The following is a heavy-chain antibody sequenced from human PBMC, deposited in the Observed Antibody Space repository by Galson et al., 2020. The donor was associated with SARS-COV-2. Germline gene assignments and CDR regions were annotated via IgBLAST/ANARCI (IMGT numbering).Heavy chain of an antibody. J-gene: IGHJ6*02. CDR1: GFSFRSYG. D-gene: IGHD1-20*01. V-gene: IGHV3-30*18. CDR3: AKDLSRTDKWKRLSGSPPVDYYSSGMDV. Sequence: GESLKISCAASGFSFRSYGMHWVRQAPGKGLEWVALISYDGRNNFYGDSVEGRFTISRDNSRNTLFLQMNSLRPEDTAVYYCAKDLSRTDKWKRLSGSPPVDYYSSGMDVWGPGTTVTVSS. CDR2: ISYDGRNN.